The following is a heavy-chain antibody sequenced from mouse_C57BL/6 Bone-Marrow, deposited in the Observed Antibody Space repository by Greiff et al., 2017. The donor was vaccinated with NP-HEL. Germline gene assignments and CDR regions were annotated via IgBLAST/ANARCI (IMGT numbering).Heavy chain of an antibody. Sequence: VQLQQSGPVLVKPGASVKMSCKASGYTFTDYYMNWVKQSHGKSLEWIGVINPYNGGTSYNQKFKGKATLTVDKSSSTAYMELNSLTYEDAGVYYCARTPYYAMDYWGQGTSVTVSS. CDR1: GYTFTDYY. J-gene: IGHJ4*01. CDR3: ARTPYYAMDY. CDR2: INPYNGGT. V-gene: IGHV1-19*01.